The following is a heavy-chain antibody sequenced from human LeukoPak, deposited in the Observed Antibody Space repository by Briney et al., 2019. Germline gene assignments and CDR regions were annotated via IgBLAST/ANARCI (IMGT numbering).Heavy chain of an antibody. D-gene: IGHD6-19*01. CDR3: ASPVAVAGTYFDY. J-gene: IGHJ4*02. CDR1: EGTFSSYT. Sequence: GASVKVSCKASEGTFSSYTISWVRQAPGQGLEWMGRIIPILGIANYAQKFQGRVTITADKSTSTAYMELSSLRSEDTAVYYCASPVAVAGTYFDYWGQGTLVTVSS. CDR2: IIPILGIA. V-gene: IGHV1-69*02.